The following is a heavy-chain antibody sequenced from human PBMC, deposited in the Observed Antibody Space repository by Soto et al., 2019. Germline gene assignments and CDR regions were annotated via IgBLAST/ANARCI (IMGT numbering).Heavy chain of an antibody. CDR1: GDSISSGTHY. V-gene: IGHV4-31*03. CDR3: VGRLTSIYSYFDS. Sequence: QVHLQESGPGLVKPSQTLSLTCTVSGDSISSGTHYWNWIRQHPGTGLEWIGYISSSGNSYYSPSLKSRVFMSVDTSKNLFSLKLSSVTAADTAIYYCVGRLTSIYSYFDSWGQGTQGTVSS. J-gene: IGHJ4*02. D-gene: IGHD4-4*01. CDR2: ISSSGNS.